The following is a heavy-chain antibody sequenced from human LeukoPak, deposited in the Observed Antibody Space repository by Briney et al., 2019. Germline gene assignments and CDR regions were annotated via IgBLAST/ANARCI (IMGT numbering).Heavy chain of an antibody. CDR1: GFTFSSYE. Sequence: GGSLRLSCAASGFTFSSYEMNWVRQAPGKGLEWVSYIISSGSTIYYADSVKGRFTISRDNAKNSLSLQMNSLRAEDTAVYYCARPADHYYYGMDVWGQGTTVTVSS. CDR3: ARPADHYYYGMDV. V-gene: IGHV3-48*03. J-gene: IGHJ6*02. CDR2: IISSGSTI.